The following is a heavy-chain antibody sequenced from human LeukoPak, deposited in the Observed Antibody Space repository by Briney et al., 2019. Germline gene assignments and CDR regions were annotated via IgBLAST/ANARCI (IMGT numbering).Heavy chain of an antibody. CDR1: GFTFDDYA. CDR2: VSWNSNTT. V-gene: IGHV3-9*01. D-gene: IGHD1-26*01. J-gene: IGHJ5*01. Sequence: PGGSLTLSCEASGFTFDDYAFHWVRQPPGKGLEWVSGVSWNSNTTGYADSMKDRFTISRDNAKNSLSLLMNSLRTEDTALYYCVKGGGPTWEPNWFYSWGQGTLVTVSS. CDR3: VKGGGPTWEPNWFYS.